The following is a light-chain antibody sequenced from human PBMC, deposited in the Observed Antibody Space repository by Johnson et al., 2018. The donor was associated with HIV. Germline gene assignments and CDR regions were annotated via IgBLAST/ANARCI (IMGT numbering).Light chain of an antibody. CDR2: ENN. CDR3: GTWDSSLRAGF. J-gene: IGLJ1*01. V-gene: IGLV1-51*02. CDR1: SSNIGNNY. Sequence: QSVLTQPPSVSAAPGQKVTISCSGSSSNIGNNYVSWYQQLPGTAPKVLIHENNKRPSGVPDRFSASQSGTSATLAITGLQTGDEADYYCGTWDSSLRAGFFGTGTKVTVL.